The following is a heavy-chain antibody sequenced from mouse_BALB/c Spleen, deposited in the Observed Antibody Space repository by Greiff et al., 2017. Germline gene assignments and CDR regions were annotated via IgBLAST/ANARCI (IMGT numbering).Heavy chain of an antibody. CDR1: GFTFSSYA. V-gene: IGHV5-6-5*01. Sequence: DVMLVESGGGLVKPGGSLKLSCAASGFTFSSYAMSWVRQTPEKRLEWVASISSGGSTYYPDSVKGRFTISRDNARNILYLQMSSLRSEDTAMYYCARGGDGKGYFDVWGAGTTVTVSS. CDR3: ARGGDGKGYFDV. CDR2: ISSGGST. J-gene: IGHJ1*01. D-gene: IGHD2-1*01.